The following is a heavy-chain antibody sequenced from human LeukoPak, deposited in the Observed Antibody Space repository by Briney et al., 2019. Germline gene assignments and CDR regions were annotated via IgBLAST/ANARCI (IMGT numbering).Heavy chain of an antibody. CDR1: GGSISSYY. J-gene: IGHJ3*02. D-gene: IGHD2-2*02. CDR2: IYTSGST. Sequence: SETLSLTCTVSGGSISSYYWSWIRQPAGKGLEWIGRIYTSGSTNYSPSLKSRVTMSVDTSKNQFSLKLSSVTAADTAVYYCAREVEYCSSTSCYTGYDAFDIWGQGTMVTVSS. CDR3: AREVEYCSSTSCYTGYDAFDI. V-gene: IGHV4-4*07.